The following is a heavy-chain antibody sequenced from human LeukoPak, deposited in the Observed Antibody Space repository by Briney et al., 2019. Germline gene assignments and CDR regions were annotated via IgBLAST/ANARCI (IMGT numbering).Heavy chain of an antibody. Sequence: SETQSLTCNVFGNSISSYYWSWIRQPPGKGLEWIGYIYYSGSTNYNPSLKSRVTISVDTSKKQFSLKLSSVTAADTAVYYCARAYHYDSSGYYDYWGQGTLVTVSS. J-gene: IGHJ4*02. CDR2: IYYSGST. CDR3: ARAYHYDSSGYYDY. V-gene: IGHV4-59*01. D-gene: IGHD3-22*01. CDR1: GNSISSYY.